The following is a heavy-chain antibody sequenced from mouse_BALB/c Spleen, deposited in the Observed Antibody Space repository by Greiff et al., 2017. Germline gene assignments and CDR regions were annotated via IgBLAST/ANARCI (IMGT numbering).Heavy chain of an antibody. CDR3: AAYYYGYVLFDY. V-gene: IGHV3-2*02. Sequence: EVKLQESGPGLVKPSQSLSLTCTVTGYSITSDYAWNWIRQFPGNKLEWMGYISYSGSTSYNPSLKSRISITRDTSKNQFFLQLNSVTTEDTATYYCAAYYYGYVLFDYWGQGTTLTVSS. CDR2: ISYSGST. CDR1: GYSITSDYA. D-gene: IGHD1-2*01. J-gene: IGHJ2*01.